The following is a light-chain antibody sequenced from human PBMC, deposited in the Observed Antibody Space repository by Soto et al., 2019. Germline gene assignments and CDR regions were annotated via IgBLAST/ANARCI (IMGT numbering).Light chain of an antibody. CDR1: NSDVGAYPY. CDR2: EVA. CDR3: SSYATSGTNVI. V-gene: IGLV2-14*03. Sequence: QSALTQPASVSGSPGQSITISCTGTNSDVGAYPYVSWYQQHPGNAPKLLIYEVADRPSGDSDRFSGSKSGNTASLTISALQAEDEAVYYCSSYATSGTNVIFGGGTKVTVL. J-gene: IGLJ2*01.